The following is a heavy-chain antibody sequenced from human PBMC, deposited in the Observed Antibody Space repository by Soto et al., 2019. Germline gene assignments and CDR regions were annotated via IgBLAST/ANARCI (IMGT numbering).Heavy chain of an antibody. V-gene: IGHV3-15*07. Sequence: PGGSLRLSCAASGFTFNNSWMNWVRQAPGKGLEWVGRIKSKTDGGTTDYAAPVKGRFTISRDDSKNTLYLQMNSLKTEDTAVYYCTAPIAAAGTPWSLDYWGQGTLVTVSS. CDR1: GFTFNNSW. D-gene: IGHD6-13*01. CDR3: TAPIAAAGTPWSLDY. J-gene: IGHJ4*02. CDR2: IKSKTDGGTT.